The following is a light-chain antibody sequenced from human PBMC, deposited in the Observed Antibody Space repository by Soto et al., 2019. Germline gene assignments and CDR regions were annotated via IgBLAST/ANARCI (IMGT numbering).Light chain of an antibody. J-gene: IGKJ3*01. CDR3: QQYASSPHLT. CDR1: QNISSNY. V-gene: IGKV3-20*01. CDR2: GAS. Sequence: ESVLTQSPGTLSLSPGERAALSCRASQNISSNYLAWYQQKPGQAPRLLIYGASSRAAGIPDRFSGSGSGTDFTLTISRLEPQDFAVYDCQQYASSPHLTVGPGTKVDV.